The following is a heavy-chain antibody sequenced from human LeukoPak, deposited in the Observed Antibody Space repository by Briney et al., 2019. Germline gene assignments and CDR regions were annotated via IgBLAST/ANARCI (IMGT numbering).Heavy chain of an antibody. Sequence: GGSLRLSCAASGFTFSSYWMHWVRHAPGKGLVWVSRIKSDGSTTNYADSVKGRFTISRDNAKNTLYLQMNSLRAEDTAVYYCTRRGAVAGTLDLWGRGTLVTVSS. CDR1: GFTFSSYW. J-gene: IGHJ2*01. CDR2: IKSDGSTT. V-gene: IGHV3-74*01. D-gene: IGHD6-19*01. CDR3: TRRGAVAGTLDL.